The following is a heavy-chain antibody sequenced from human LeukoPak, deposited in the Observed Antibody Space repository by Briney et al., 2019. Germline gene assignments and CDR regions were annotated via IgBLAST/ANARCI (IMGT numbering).Heavy chain of an antibody. CDR1: GGSISSYY. CDR2: IYYSGST. V-gene: IGHV4-59*01. CDR3: ARAGSGWYGGWFDP. D-gene: IGHD6-19*01. Sequence: TSETLSLTCTVSGGSISSYYWSWIRQPPGKGLEWIGYIYYSGSTNYNPSLKSRVTISVDTSKNQFSLKLSSVTAADTAVYYCARAGSGWYGGWFDPWGQGTLVTVSS. J-gene: IGHJ5*02.